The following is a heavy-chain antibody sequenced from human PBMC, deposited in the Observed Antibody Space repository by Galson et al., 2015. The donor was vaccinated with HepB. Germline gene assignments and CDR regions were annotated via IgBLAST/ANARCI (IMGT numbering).Heavy chain of an antibody. V-gene: IGHV3-53*01. Sequence: SLRLSCAASGFTVSRNYMYWVRQAPGKGLQCVSILYSAGNTYYADSVKGRFTLSRDNSKNTLYLQMNSLTVEDTAVYYCARSGEGCVGYFDLWGRGTLVTASS. CDR1: GFTVSRNY. CDR2: LYSAGNT. J-gene: IGHJ2*01. CDR3: ARSGEGCVGYFDL. D-gene: IGHD7-27*01.